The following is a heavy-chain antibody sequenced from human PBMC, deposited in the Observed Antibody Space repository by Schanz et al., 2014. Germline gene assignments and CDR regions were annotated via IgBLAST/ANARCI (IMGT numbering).Heavy chain of an antibody. CDR3: AKSMYSTSWAFDF. Sequence: QVQLVESGGGVVQPGRSLRLSCAASGFTFNSYGMHWVRQAPGKGLKWVAFIWYDGSNKYYADSVKGRFTISRDNSKNTLYVQMNSLRAEDTAVYYCAKSMYSTSWAFDFWGQGAQVTVSS. D-gene: IGHD2-2*01. CDR1: GFTFNSYG. V-gene: IGHV3-33*06. CDR2: IWYDGSNK. J-gene: IGHJ4*02.